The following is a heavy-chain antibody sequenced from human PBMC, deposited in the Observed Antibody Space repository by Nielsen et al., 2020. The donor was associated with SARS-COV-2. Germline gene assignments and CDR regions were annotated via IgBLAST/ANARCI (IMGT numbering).Heavy chain of an antibody. D-gene: IGHD3-10*01. CDR1: GFTFSNAW. CDR3: TTGGPITMVRGVIIHPDY. Sequence: GESLKISCAASGFTFSNAWMSWVRQAPGKGLEWVGRIKSKTDGGTTDYAAPVKGRFTISRDDSKNTLYLQMNSLKTEDTAVYYCTTGGPITMVRGVIIHPDYWGQGTLVTVSS. J-gene: IGHJ4*02. CDR2: IKSKTDGGTT. V-gene: IGHV3-15*01.